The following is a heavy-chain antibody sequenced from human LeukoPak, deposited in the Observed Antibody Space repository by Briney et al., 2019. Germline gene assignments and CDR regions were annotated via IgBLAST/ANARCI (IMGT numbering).Heavy chain of an antibody. V-gene: IGHV3-7*01. CDR1: GFTFSSYW. D-gene: IGHD3-22*01. J-gene: IGHJ4*02. Sequence: PGGSLRLSCAASGFTFSSYWMSWVRQAPGKGLEWVANIKQDGSEKYYVDSVKGRLTISRDNAKNSLYLQMNSLRAEDTAVYYCATPSGSYYYDSSGYYHYWGQGTLVTVSS. CDR3: ATPSGSYYYDSSGYYHY. CDR2: IKQDGSEK.